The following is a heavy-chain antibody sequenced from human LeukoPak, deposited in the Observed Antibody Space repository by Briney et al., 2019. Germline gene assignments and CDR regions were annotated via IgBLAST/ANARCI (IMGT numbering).Heavy chain of an antibody. CDR3: ARGASGGSRIAFDI. V-gene: IGHV3-48*01. CDR1: GFTFSAYA. D-gene: IGHD2/OR15-2a*01. CDR2: VSISSSNI. Sequence: PGGSLRLTCAASGFTFSAYAMNRVRQAPGKGLEWVSYVSISSSNIYYTDSMKGRFTISRDNAKNSLYLQMNSLRAEDTAVYYCARGASGGSRIAFDIWGQGTMVTVSS. J-gene: IGHJ3*02.